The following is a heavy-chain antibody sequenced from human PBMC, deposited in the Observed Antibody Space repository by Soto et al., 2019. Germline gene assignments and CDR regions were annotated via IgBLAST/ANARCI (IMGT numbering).Heavy chain of an antibody. Sequence: ASVKVSCKTSGYTFTKYDISWVRQAPGQGLEWMGLISPNSGRASYSQKVQGRVTMTTDTSTSTAYMEVGNLRPDDTAVYYCVRQYFDFWTDFPDFDYWGQGTLVTVSA. CDR3: VRQYFDFWTDFPDFDY. D-gene: IGHD3-3*01. V-gene: IGHV1-18*01. J-gene: IGHJ4*02. CDR2: ISPNSGRA. CDR1: GYTFTKYD.